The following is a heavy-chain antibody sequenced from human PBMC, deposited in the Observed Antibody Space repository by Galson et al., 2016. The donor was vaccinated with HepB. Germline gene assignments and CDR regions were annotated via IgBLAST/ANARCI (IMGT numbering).Heavy chain of an antibody. CDR1: GFSFSSYA. CDR3: AKRPYSYGWHYGMDV. D-gene: IGHD5-18*01. V-gene: IGHV3-23*01. Sequence: SLRLSCAASGFSFSSYAMSWVRQAPGKGLEWVSGITSGGTTYYADPVKGRFTISRDNSKNILYLQMKSLRDEDTAVYYCAKRPYSYGWHYGMDVWGQGTTVTVPS. J-gene: IGHJ6*02. CDR2: ITSGGTT.